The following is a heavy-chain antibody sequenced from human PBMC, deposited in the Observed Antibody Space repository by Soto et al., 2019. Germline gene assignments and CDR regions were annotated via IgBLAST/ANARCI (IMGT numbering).Heavy chain of an antibody. CDR3: ARVLNGGFQYYYYGMDV. CDR2: IIPIFGTA. D-gene: IGHD3-10*01. Sequence: GASVKVSCKASGGTFSSYAISWVRQAPGQGLEWMGGIIPIFGTANYAQKFQGRVTITADESTSTAYMELSSLRSEDTAVYYCARVLNGGFQYYYYGMDVWGQGTTVTVSS. V-gene: IGHV1-69*13. J-gene: IGHJ6*02. CDR1: GGTFSSYA.